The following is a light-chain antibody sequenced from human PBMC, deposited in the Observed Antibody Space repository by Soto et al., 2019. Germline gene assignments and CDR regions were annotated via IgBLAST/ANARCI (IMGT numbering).Light chain of an antibody. CDR1: QSVLYSSNNKNY. V-gene: IGKV4-1*01. CDR3: QQYYSTPIT. CDR2: WAS. J-gene: IGKJ5*01. Sequence: DIVLTQSPDCLALSLGGRATINCKSNQSVLYSSNNKNYLAWYQQKKGQPPKLLIYWASTRESGVPDRFSGSGYGTDFNLTISSLQAEDVAVYYCQQYYSTPITFGQGTRLEIK.